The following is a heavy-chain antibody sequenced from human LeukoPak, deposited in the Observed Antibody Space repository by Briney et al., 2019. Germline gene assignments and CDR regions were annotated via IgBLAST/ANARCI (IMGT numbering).Heavy chain of an antibody. Sequence: GGSLRLSCAASGFTVSSNYMSWVRQAPGKGLEWVSVIYSSGMTYYADSVKGRFTISRDNAKNTLYLQMNSLRAEDTAVYYCARDAAGLDYWGQGTLVTVSS. D-gene: IGHD2-15*01. CDR2: IYSSGMT. V-gene: IGHV3-53*01. J-gene: IGHJ4*02. CDR1: GFTVSSNY. CDR3: ARDAAGLDY.